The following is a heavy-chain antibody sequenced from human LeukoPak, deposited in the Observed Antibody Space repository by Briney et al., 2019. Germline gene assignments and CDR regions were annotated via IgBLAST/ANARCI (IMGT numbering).Heavy chain of an antibody. Sequence: KPGGSLRLSCAASGFTFSNAWMSWVRQAPGKGLEWVGRIKSKTDGGTTDYAAPGKGRFTISRDDSKNTLYLQMNSLKTEDTAVYYCTTVRYYYDSSGYPMYYFDYWGQGTLVTVSS. D-gene: IGHD3-22*01. CDR2: IKSKTDGGTT. V-gene: IGHV3-15*01. CDR3: TTVRYYYDSSGYPMYYFDY. CDR1: GFTFSNAW. J-gene: IGHJ4*02.